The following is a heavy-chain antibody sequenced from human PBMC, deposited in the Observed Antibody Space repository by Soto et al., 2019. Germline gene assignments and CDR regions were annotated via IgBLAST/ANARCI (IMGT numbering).Heavy chain of an antibody. Sequence: EVQLVESGGGLVQPGGSLKLSCAASGFTFSGSAMHWVRQASGKGLEWVGRIGWKGDSYATTYGGSVKGRFTISRDDSKNTAYLQMNSLNTEDTAVYYCTKYSGSASTPAALGQGTLVTVS. CDR3: TKYSGSASTPAA. V-gene: IGHV3-73*02. D-gene: IGHD1-26*01. J-gene: IGHJ5*02. CDR2: IGWKGDSYAT. CDR1: GFTFSGSA.